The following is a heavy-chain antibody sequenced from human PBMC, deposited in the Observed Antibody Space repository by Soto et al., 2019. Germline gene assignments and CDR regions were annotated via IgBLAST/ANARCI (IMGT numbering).Heavy chain of an antibody. Sequence: PSETLSLTCTVSGFSISSGGYYWSWIRQHPGKGLEWIGYIYYSGSTYYNPPLKSRVTISVDTSKNQFSLKLSSVTAADTAVYYCARGPLPSLRYFDWSKSEDYYFDYWGQGTLVTVSS. D-gene: IGHD3-9*01. J-gene: IGHJ4*02. CDR2: IYYSGST. V-gene: IGHV4-31*03. CDR1: GFSISSGGYY. CDR3: ARGPLPSLRYFDWSKSEDYYFDY.